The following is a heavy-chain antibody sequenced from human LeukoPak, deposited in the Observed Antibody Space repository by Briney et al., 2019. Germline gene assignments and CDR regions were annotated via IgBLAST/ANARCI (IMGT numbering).Heavy chain of an antibody. CDR1: GYTFTGYL. D-gene: IGHD6-19*01. CDR3: ATSAHDQQWLVPFDY. CDR2: INPDSGDT. Sequence: ASVMVSCKASGYTFTGYLMHWVRQAPGQGLEWMGWINPDSGDTNSAQKFQGRVTMTRDTSINTAYMELTRLRSDDTAVYYCATSAHDQQWLVPFDYWGQGTLVSVSS. J-gene: IGHJ4*02. V-gene: IGHV1-2*02.